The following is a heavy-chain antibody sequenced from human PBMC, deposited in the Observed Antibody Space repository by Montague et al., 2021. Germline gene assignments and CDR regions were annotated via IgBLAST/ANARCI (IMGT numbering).Heavy chain of an antibody. D-gene: IGHD6-19*01. CDR1: GFTFSRFA. V-gene: IGHV3-23*03. CDR3: AKDRGDSSGWPIFDY. J-gene: IGHJ4*02. CDR2: IHRRGSPT. Sequence: SLRLSCAASGFTFSRFAMSWVRQAPGKGLEWVSIIHRRGSPTYYGDSVKGRFTISRDDSKNMLCLQLNSLRAEDTAVYYCAKDRGDSSGWPIFDYWGQGTLVTVSS.